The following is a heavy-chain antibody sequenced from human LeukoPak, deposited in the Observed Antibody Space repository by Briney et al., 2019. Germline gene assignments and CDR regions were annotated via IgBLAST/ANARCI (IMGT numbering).Heavy chain of an antibody. CDR2: IRYDGSNK. Sequence: GGSLRLSCAASGFTFSSYGIHWVRQAPGKGLEWVAFIRYDGSNKYYADSVKGRFTISRDNSKNTLYLQMNSLRAEDTAVYYCAKDYRVATRNNWFDPWGQGTLVTVSS. CDR3: AKDYRVATRNNWFDP. D-gene: IGHD5-12*01. CDR1: GFTFSSYG. V-gene: IGHV3-30*02. J-gene: IGHJ5*02.